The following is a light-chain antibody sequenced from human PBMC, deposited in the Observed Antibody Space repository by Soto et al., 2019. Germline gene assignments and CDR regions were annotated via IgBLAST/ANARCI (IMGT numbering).Light chain of an antibody. Sequence: ALTQPASVSGSPGQSITISCTGTSSDVGSYNLVSWYQQHPIKAPKLMIYEGSKRPSGVSNRFSGSKSGNTASLTISGLQAEDEADYYCCSYAGSSTYVFGTGTKVTVL. J-gene: IGLJ1*01. CDR2: EGS. V-gene: IGLV2-23*01. CDR3: CSYAGSSTYV. CDR1: SSDVGSYNL.